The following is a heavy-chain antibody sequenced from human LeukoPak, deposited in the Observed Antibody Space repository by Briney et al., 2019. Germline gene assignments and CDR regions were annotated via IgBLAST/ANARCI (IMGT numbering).Heavy chain of an antibody. CDR2: INPNRGDT. D-gene: IGHD4-23*01. CDR1: GYTFTGYY. J-gene: IGHJ4*02. V-gene: IGHV1-2*02. CDR3: ARVGGNSLIIDY. Sequence: GASVKVSCKASGYTFTGYYMHWVGQAPGQGLEWMGWINPNRGDTNYAQKFQGRVTMTRDTSISTAYMELSRLRSDDTAVYYCARVGGNSLIIDYWGQGTLVTVSS.